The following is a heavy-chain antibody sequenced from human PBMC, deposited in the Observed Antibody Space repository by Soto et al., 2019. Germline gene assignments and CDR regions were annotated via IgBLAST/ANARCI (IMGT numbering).Heavy chain of an antibody. CDR3: ARVSSGWYKHFQH. Sequence: GASVKVSCKASGYTFTSYGISWVRQAPGQGLEWMGWISAYNGNTNYAQKLQGRVTMTRDTSTSTVYMELSSLRSEDTAVYYCARVSSGWYKHFQHWGQGTLVTVSS. D-gene: IGHD6-19*01. V-gene: IGHV1-18*01. J-gene: IGHJ1*01. CDR1: GYTFTSYG. CDR2: ISAYNGNT.